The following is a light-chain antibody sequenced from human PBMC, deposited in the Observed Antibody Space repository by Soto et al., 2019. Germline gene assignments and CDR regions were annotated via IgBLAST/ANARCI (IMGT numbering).Light chain of an antibody. J-gene: IGLJ1*01. V-gene: IGLV2-14*01. CDR1: GSYVGGYKY. CDR3: GSYTISDKHYV. CDR2: VVS. Sequence: QSALTQPASVSGSPGQAITISCTGTGSYVGGYKYVSWYQQHPDKAPKLIIYVVSNRPSGVSNRCSGSKSGNTASLTISGLQAEDEADYYCGSYTISDKHYVFGTGIKLNAL.